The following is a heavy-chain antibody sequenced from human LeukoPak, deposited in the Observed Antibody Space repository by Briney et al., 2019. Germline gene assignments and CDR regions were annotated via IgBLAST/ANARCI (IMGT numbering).Heavy chain of an antibody. D-gene: IGHD2-2*01. V-gene: IGHV3-74*01. Sequence: QPGGSLRLSCAASGFTFSGYWMHWVRQAPGKGLVWVSRINGDGTSTTYTDSVKGRFTIPRDNAKNTLYLQMNSLRAEDTAVYYCARITSRDYFDYWGQGTLVTVSS. CDR1: GFTFSGYW. J-gene: IGHJ4*02. CDR3: ARITSRDYFDY. CDR2: INGDGTST.